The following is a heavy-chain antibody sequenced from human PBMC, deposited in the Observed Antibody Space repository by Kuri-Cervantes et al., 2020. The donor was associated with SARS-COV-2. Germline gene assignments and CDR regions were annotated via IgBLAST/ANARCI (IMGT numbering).Heavy chain of an antibody. D-gene: IGHD2-8*01. J-gene: IGHJ6*02. CDR3: AREDCINGVCYSYYYYGMDV. CDR2: IIHIFGTA. Sequence: SLKVSCKSSGGTFSSDAISWVRQAPGQGLEWMGGIIHIFGTANYAQKFQGRVTITADNSTSTAYMELSSLRSEDTAVYYCAREDCINGVCYSYYYYGMDVWGQGTTVTVSS. CDR1: GGTFSSDA. V-gene: IGHV1-69*06.